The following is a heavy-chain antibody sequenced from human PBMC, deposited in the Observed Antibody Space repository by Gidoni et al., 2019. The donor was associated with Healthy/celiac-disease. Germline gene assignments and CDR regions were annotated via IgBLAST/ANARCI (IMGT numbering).Heavy chain of an antibody. V-gene: IGHV3-15*01. Sequence: EVQLVESGGGLVTSGGSLRPSCAASGFTFSNAWMSWVRQAPGKGLEWVGRIKSKTDGRTTDDAAPVKGRFTISRDDSKNTLYLQMNSLKTEDTAVYYCTTGLERTYNCYGMDVWGQGTTVTVSS. CDR1: GFTFSNAW. CDR2: IKSKTDGRTT. CDR3: TTGLERTYNCYGMDV. J-gene: IGHJ6*02. D-gene: IGHD1-1*01.